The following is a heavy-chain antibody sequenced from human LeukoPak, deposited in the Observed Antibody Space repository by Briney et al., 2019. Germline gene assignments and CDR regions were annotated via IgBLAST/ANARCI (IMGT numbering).Heavy chain of an antibody. V-gene: IGHV4-39*01. CDR3: SVFDY. CDR2: VHYGGGT. CDR1: GGSISSSSYY. Sequence: SETLSLTCTVSGGSISSSSYYWGWIRQPPGKGLEWIGSVHYGGGTYYNPSLKSRVTISVDTSKNQFSLKLSSVTAADTAVYYCSVFDYWGQGTLVTVSS. J-gene: IGHJ4*02.